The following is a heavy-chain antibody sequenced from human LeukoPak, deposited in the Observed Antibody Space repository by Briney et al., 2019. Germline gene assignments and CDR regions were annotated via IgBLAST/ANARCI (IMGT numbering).Heavy chain of an antibody. CDR3: ARQGGSSSPYYYYMGV. D-gene: IGHD6-13*01. V-gene: IGHV4-38-2*01. CDR1: GYSISSGYY. Sequence: PSETLSLTCAVSGYSISSGYYWGWFRQPPGKGLEWIGCMYHSGSTYYNPSLKSRVTISVDTSKNQFSLKLSSVTAADTAVYYCARQGGSSSPYYYYMGVWGKGTTVTVSS. J-gene: IGHJ6*03. CDR2: MYHSGST.